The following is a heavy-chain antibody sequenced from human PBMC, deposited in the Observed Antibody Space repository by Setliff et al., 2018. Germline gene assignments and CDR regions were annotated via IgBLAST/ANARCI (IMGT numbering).Heavy chain of an antibody. CDR2: INQSGTT. CDR1: GDSISNDYW. J-gene: IGHJ4*02. V-gene: IGHV4-4*02. CDR3: ARGVRTGYLDS. Sequence: SETLSLTCAVSGDSISNDYWWSWGRQPPERELEWIGEINQSGTTSYNPPLKGRATISVDNSKNQFSLHLNSVNVADTAVYFCARGVRTGYLDSWGQGTLDTVSS. D-gene: IGHD1-1*01.